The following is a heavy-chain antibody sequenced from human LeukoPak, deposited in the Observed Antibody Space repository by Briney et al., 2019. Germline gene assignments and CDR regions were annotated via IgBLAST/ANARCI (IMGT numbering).Heavy chain of an antibody. J-gene: IGHJ3*02. CDR1: GSISSYY. Sequence: SETLSLTCTVSGSISSYYWSWIRQPPGKGLEWIGYIYTSGSTNYNPSLKSRVTISVDTSKNQFSLDLSSVTAADTAVYYCARQKCTSTSCLTKNAFDIWGQGTMITVSS. CDR2: IYTSGST. D-gene: IGHD2-2*01. V-gene: IGHV4-4*09. CDR3: ARQKCTSTSCLTKNAFDI.